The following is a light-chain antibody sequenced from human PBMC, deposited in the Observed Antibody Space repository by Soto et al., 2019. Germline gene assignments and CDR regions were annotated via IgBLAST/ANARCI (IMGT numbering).Light chain of an antibody. CDR3: QQYYSAPRLT. V-gene: IGKV4-1*01. CDR1: QNVLYGSNNKNY. Sequence: DIVMTQSPDSLAVSLGERATINCKSSQNVLYGSNNKNYLAWYQQKPGQPPKLLIYWASTRESGVPDRFSGSGSGADFTLTISSLQAEDVAVYFCQQYYSAPRLTFGGGTKVDTK. J-gene: IGKJ4*01. CDR2: WAS.